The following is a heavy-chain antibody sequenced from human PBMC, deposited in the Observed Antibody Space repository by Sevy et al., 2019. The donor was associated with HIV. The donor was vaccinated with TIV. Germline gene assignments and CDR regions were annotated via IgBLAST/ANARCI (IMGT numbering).Heavy chain of an antibody. V-gene: IGHV3-30*04. J-gene: IGHJ4*02. CDR1: GFTFSSYA. D-gene: IGHD3-22*01. CDR3: ARDWGTYYYDSSGYYFPDY. CDR2: ISYDGSNK. Sequence: GGSLRLSCAASGFTFSSYAMHWVRQAPGKGLEWVAVISYDGSNKYYADSVKGRFTTSRDNSKNTLYLQMNSLRAEDTAVYYCARDWGTYYYDSSGYYFPDYWGQGTLVTVSS.